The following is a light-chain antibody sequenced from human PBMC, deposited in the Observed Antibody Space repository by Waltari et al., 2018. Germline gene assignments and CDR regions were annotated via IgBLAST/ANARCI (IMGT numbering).Light chain of an antibody. CDR3: QKYGTLPAT. V-gene: IGKV3-20*01. CDR1: QSVSST. CDR2: DAS. Sequence: EIVLTQSPGTLSLSPGERATLSCRASQSVSSTLAWYQQKPGQAPSLLIYDASIRATGIPDMFSGSGSGTDFSLIISRLEPEDFAVYYCQKYGTLPATFGQGTKVEIK. J-gene: IGKJ1*01.